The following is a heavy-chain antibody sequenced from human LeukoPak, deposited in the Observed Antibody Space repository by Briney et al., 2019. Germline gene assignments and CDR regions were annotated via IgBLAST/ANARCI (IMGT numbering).Heavy chain of an antibody. CDR3: ATRSSSSFSP. V-gene: IGHV4-34*01. CDR1: GGSFSGYY. J-gene: IGHJ5*02. CDR2: INHSGST. D-gene: IGHD6-13*01. Sequence: SETLSLTCAVYGGSFSGYYWSWIRKPPGKGLEWIGEINHSGSTNYNPSLKSRVTISVDTSKNQFSLKLSSVTAADTAVYYCATRSSSSFSPWGQGTLVTVSS.